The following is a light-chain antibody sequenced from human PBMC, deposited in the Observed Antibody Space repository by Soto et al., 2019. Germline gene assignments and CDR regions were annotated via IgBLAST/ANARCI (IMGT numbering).Light chain of an antibody. CDR1: QTTTNW. J-gene: IGKJ2*01. Sequence: DIPMTQSPSTLSASVGDRVTITCRASQTTTNWLAWYQQKPGKAPKLLIYKTSSLESGVPSRFSGSGSGTEFTLTIISLQPDDFASYYCQQYSSYSYTFGQGTKLEI. CDR2: KTS. V-gene: IGKV1-5*03. CDR3: QQYSSYSYT.